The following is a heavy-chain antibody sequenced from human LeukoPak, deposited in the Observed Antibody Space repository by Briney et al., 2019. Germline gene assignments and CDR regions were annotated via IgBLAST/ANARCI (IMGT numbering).Heavy chain of an antibody. CDR3: ARLPYSSSWYYYYYMDV. CDR2: IYHSGST. D-gene: IGHD6-13*01. V-gene: IGHV4-38-2*02. Sequence: SETLSLTCTVSGYSISSGYYWGWIRQPPGKGLEWIGSIYHSGSTYYNPSLKSRVTISVDTSKNQFSLKLSSVTAADTAVYYCARLPYSSSWYYYYYMDVWGKGTTVTISS. CDR1: GYSISSGYY. J-gene: IGHJ6*03.